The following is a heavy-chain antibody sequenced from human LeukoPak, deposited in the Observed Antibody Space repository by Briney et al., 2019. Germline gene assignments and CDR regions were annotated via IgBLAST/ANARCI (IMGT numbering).Heavy chain of an antibody. J-gene: IGHJ6*03. CDR2: IIPIFGTA. V-gene: IGHV1-69*05. Sequence: SVKVSCKASGGTFSSYAISWVRQAPGQGLEWMGRIIPIFGTANYAQKFQGRVTITTDESSSTAYMELSSLRSEDTAVYYCATPNSGSYYYYMDVWGKGTTVTVSS. CDR3: ATPNSGSYYYYMDV. CDR1: GGTFSSYA. D-gene: IGHD1-26*01.